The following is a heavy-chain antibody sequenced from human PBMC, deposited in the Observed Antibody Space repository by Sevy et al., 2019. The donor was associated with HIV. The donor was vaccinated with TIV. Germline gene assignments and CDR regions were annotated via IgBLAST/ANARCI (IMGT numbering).Heavy chain of an antibody. CDR2: ISGSGATI. Sequence: GGSLRLSCEGSGFSFKNYPMSWVRQAPGKGLEWVCIISGSGATIFYADSLKGRFIVSRDNSKDTVFLQMNSLTVDDTGTYYCTKYRALLQSPLGVWGQGAVVTVSS. CDR1: GFSFKNYP. J-gene: IGHJ6*02. V-gene: IGHV3-23*01. CDR3: TKYRALLQSPLGV. D-gene: IGHD1-26*01.